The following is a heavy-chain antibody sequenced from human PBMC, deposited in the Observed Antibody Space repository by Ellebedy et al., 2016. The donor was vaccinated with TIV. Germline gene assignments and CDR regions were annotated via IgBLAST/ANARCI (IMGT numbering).Heavy chain of an antibody. J-gene: IGHJ4*02. V-gene: IGHV3-48*02. CDR2: ISSSSSSK. D-gene: IGHD2-21*02. CDR1: GFTFSSHS. CDR3: ARDGAAYCGGDCQTPFDY. Sequence: PGGSLRLSCAASGFTFSSHSMNWVRQAPGKGLEWVSYISSSSSSKYYADSVKGRFTISRDNVKNSLYLQMNSLRDEDTAVYYCARDGAAYCGGDCQTPFDYWGQGTLVTVSS.